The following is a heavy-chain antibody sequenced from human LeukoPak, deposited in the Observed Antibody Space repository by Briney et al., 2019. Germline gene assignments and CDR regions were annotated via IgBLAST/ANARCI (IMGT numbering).Heavy chain of an antibody. CDR3: AKSPGYGVPSTHDAFDI. J-gene: IGHJ3*02. CDR1: GFTFDDYA. V-gene: IGHV3-9*01. D-gene: IGHD5-12*01. Sequence: QPGGSLRLSCAASGFTFDDYAMHWVRQAPGKGLEWVSGISWNSGSIGYADSVKGRFTISRDNAKNSLYLQMNSLRAEDTALYYCAKSPGYGVPSTHDAFDIWGQGTMVTVSS. CDR2: ISWNSGSI.